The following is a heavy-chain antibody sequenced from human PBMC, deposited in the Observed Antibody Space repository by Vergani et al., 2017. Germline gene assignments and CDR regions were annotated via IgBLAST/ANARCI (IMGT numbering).Heavy chain of an antibody. CDR1: GLTFSSYA. D-gene: IGHD2-8*02. CDR3: AKYTGGVLRGRLDY. V-gene: IGHV3-23*01. J-gene: IGHJ4*02. Sequence: EVQLLESGGGLVQPGGSLRLSCAASGLTFSSYAMSWVRQAPGKGLEWVSAISGSGSRTYYADSVQGRFTISRDNSKTTLYLQMNRRRAADTAVYYCAKYTGGVLRGRLDYWGQGTLVTVSS. CDR2: ISGSGSRT.